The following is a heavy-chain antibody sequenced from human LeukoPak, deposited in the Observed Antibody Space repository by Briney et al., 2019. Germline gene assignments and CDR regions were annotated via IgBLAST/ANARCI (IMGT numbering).Heavy chain of an antibody. Sequence: GGSLRLSCAASGFTFSSYGMHWVRQAPGNGLEWVAVIWYDGSNKYYADSVKGRFTISRDNSKNTLYLQMNSLRAEDTAVYYCARDAGFMTYKWFDPWGQGTLVTVSS. CDR2: IWYDGSNK. D-gene: IGHD2-21*02. CDR3: ARDAGFMTYKWFDP. V-gene: IGHV3-33*01. CDR1: GFTFSSYG. J-gene: IGHJ5*02.